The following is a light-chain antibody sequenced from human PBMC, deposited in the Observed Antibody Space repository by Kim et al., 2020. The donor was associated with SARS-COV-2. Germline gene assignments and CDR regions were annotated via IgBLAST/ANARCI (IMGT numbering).Light chain of an antibody. J-gene: IGKJ1*01. CDR1: QSVGNS. V-gene: IGKV3-15*01. CDR2: STS. Sequence: EIVMTQSPATLSVSLGERATLSCRASQSVGNSVAWFQQKPGQAPRLLIYSTSTRATGLPARFSVSGSGTEFTLTISSLQSEDFAVYFCQQYKNWPRTFGQGTKVDIK. CDR3: QQYKNWPRT.